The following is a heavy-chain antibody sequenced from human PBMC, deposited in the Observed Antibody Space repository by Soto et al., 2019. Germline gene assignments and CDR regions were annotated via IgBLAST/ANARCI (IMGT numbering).Heavy chain of an antibody. CDR1: GGSISSGGYY. CDR2: IYYSGST. D-gene: IGHD1-26*01. J-gene: IGHJ4*02. CDR3: AREGGIVGATAADY. V-gene: IGHV4-31*03. Sequence: QVQLQESGPGLVKPSQTLSLTCTVSGGSISSGGYYWSWIRQHPGKGLEWIGYIYYSGSTYYNPTLKSRVTISVDTSKNQFSLKLRSVTAADTAVYYCAREGGIVGATAADYWGQGTLVTVSS.